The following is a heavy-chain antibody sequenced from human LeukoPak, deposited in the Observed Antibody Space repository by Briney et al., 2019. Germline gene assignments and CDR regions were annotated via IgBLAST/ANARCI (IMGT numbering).Heavy chain of an antibody. D-gene: IGHD2-2*01. V-gene: IGHV4-30-2*01. CDR3: ARNWGYCSTTTCRYFDP. J-gene: IGHJ5*02. Sequence: SETLSLTCTVSGGSISSGVYYWSWVRQPPGKGLEWIGYISHSGSTNYNPSLTGRVTMSVDRSENQFSLKLTSVTAADTAIYYCARNWGYCSTTTCRYFDPWGQGTLVTVSS. CDR2: ISHSGST. CDR1: GGSISSGVYY.